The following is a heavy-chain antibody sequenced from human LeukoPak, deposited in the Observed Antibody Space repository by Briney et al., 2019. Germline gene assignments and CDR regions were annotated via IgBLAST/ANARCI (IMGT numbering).Heavy chain of an antibody. CDR2: IYYSGST. V-gene: IGHV4-39*07. Sequence: PSETLSLTCTVSGDSISSSTYYWGWIRQPPGKGLEWIGTIYYSGSTSYNPSLTSRVTISADTSKNQFSLKLRSLTAADTAVYYCAREDRYCNAGSCYSWGQGTLVIVSS. D-gene: IGHD2-15*01. J-gene: IGHJ4*02. CDR3: AREDRYCNAGSCYS. CDR1: GDSISSSTYY.